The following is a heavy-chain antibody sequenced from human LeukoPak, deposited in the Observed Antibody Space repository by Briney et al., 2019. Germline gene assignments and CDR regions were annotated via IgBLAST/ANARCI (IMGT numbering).Heavy chain of an antibody. J-gene: IGHJ4*02. V-gene: IGHV4-34*01. CDR2: INHSGST. Sequence: PSETLSLTCAVYGGSFSGYYWSWIRQPPGKGLEWIGEINHSGSTNYNPSLKSRVTISVDTSKNQFSLKLSSVTAADTAVYYCAGARRFLDSNNWGQGTLVTVSS. CDR3: AGARRFLDSNN. D-gene: IGHD3-3*01. CDR1: GGSFSGYY.